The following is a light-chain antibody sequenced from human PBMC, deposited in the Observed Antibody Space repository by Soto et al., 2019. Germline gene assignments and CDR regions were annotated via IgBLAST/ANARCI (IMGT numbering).Light chain of an antibody. V-gene: IGLV2-8*01. CDR3: SAYAGRATWV. CDR2: EVS. CDR1: NSDIGDYNY. J-gene: IGLJ3*02. Sequence: QSALTQPPSASGSLGQSVTLSCSGTNSDIGDYNYVAWYQQRPGKAPKFLIYEVSERPSGVPDRFSGCKSGNTAFLTVSRLQAEDEADYFCSAYAGRATWVFGGGTKVTVL.